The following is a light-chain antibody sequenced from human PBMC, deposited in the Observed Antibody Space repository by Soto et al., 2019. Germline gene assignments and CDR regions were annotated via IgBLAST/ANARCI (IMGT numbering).Light chain of an antibody. Sequence: QSALTQPPSASGSPGQSVTISCAGTSSDVGAYNYVSWYQQHPGKAPKLMIYEVTKRPSGVPDRFSGSKSDNTASLTVSGLQVEDEADYYCSSHAGTKVVFGGGTKLTVL. J-gene: IGLJ2*01. CDR3: SSHAGTKVV. CDR2: EVT. V-gene: IGLV2-8*01. CDR1: SSDVGAYNY.